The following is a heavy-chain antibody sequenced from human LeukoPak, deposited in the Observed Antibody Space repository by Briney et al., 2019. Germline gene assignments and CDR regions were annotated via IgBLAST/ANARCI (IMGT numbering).Heavy chain of an antibody. CDR1: GFPFSSYT. J-gene: IGHJ4*02. Sequence: GGSLRLSCAASGFPFSSYTMNWVRQAPGKGLQWVSSISSSSSYIYYADSLKGRFTISRDNAKNSLYLQMNSLRAEDTAVYYCATGYSSGWYPGGVDYWGQGTLVTVSS. V-gene: IGHV3-21*01. D-gene: IGHD6-19*01. CDR2: ISSSSSYI. CDR3: ATGYSSGWYPGGVDY.